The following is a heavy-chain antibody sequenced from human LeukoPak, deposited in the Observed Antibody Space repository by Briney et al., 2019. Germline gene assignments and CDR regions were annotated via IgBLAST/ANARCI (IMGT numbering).Heavy chain of an antibody. Sequence: PGRSLRLSCAASGFTFSYYAMHWVRQAPGKGLEWVAVISYDGSNKYYADSVKGRFTISRDNSKNTLYLQMNSLRAEDMAVYYCVKRWTGTTIGQQDYWGQGTLVTVSS. CDR3: VKRWTGTTIGQQDY. CDR1: GFTFSYYA. D-gene: IGHD1-1*01. CDR2: ISYDGSNK. V-gene: IGHV3-30*18. J-gene: IGHJ4*02.